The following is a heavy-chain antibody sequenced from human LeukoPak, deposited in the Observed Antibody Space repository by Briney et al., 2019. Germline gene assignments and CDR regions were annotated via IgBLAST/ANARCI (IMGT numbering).Heavy chain of an antibody. CDR3: ASSTYNYDYALDV. Sequence: GGSLRLSCAASGFIFSTYRMSWVRQAPGRGLEWVSLINDSGRRTYYADSVKGRFTVSRDNSKYTLYLQMNSLRVEDTAVYYCASSTYNYDYALDVWGQGTTVTVSS. CDR1: GFIFSTYR. V-gene: IGHV3-23*01. D-gene: IGHD5-24*01. CDR2: INDSGRRT. J-gene: IGHJ6*02.